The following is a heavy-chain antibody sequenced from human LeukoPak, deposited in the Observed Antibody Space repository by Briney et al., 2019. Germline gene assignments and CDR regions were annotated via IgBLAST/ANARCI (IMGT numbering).Heavy chain of an antibody. J-gene: IGHJ4*02. CDR1: GYSISSGYY. Sequence: NPSETLSLTCTVSGYSISSGYYWGWIRQPPGKGLEWIGSIYHSGRTFYNPSLKSRVTISVDTSKNQFSLKLSSVTAADTAVYYCARDNTVTTRYSFDYWGQGTLVTVSS. CDR3: ARDNTVTTRYSFDY. V-gene: IGHV4-38-2*02. D-gene: IGHD4-17*01. CDR2: IYHSGRT.